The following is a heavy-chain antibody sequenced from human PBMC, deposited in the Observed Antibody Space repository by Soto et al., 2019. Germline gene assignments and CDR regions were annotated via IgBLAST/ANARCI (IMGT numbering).Heavy chain of an antibody. CDR2: IWYDGSNK. J-gene: IGHJ4*01. CDR3: ARARSWYYYGSGSYYDYVFAY. D-gene: IGHD3-10*01. Sequence: QVQLVESGGGVVQPGRSLRLSCAASGFTFSSYGMHWVRQAPGKGLEWVAVIWYDGSNKYYADSVKGRFTISRDNSKNTLYLQRNTLRAGDTAVYYCARARSWYYYGSGSYYDYVFAYWGQEPWSPSPQ. V-gene: IGHV3-33*01. CDR1: GFTFSSYG.